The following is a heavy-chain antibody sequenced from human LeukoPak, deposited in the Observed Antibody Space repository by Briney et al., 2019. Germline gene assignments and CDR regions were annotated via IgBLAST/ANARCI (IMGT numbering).Heavy chain of an antibody. V-gene: IGHV4-59*08. D-gene: IGHD6-13*01. Sequence: PSETLSLTCTVSGGSISSYYWSWIRHPPGKGLGWIGYIYYSGSTNYNPSLKSRVTISVDTSKNQFSLKLSSVTAADTAVYYCARGYSSSWYYYWGQGTLVTVSS. CDR1: GGSISSYY. CDR2: IYYSGST. CDR3: ARGYSSSWYYY. J-gene: IGHJ4*02.